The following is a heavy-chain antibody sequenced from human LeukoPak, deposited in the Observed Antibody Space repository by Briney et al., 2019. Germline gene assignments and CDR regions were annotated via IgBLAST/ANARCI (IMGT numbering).Heavy chain of an antibody. Sequence: ASVKVSCKASGGTFSSYAISWVRQAPGQGLEWMGWISAYNGNTNYAQKLQGRVTMTTDTSTSTAYMELRSLRSDDTAVYYCARVGYSYGSFDYWGQGTLVTVSS. CDR3: ARVGYSYGSFDY. D-gene: IGHD5-18*01. J-gene: IGHJ4*02. CDR2: ISAYNGNT. CDR1: GGTFSSYA. V-gene: IGHV1-18*01.